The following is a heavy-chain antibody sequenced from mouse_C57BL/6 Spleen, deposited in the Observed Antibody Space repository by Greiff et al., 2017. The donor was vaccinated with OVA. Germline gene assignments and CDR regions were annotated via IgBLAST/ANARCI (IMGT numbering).Heavy chain of an antibody. V-gene: IGHV6-6*01. CDR1: GFTFSDAW. D-gene: IGHD3-3*01. CDR2: IRNKANNHAT. Sequence: EVQLQQSGGGLVQPGGSMKLSCAASGFTFSDAWMDWVRQSPEKGLEWVAEIRNKANNHATYYAESVKGRFTISRDDSKSSVYLQMNSLRAEDTGIYYCTRGLGLYYYAMDYWGQGTSVTVSS. CDR3: TRGLGLYYYAMDY. J-gene: IGHJ4*01.